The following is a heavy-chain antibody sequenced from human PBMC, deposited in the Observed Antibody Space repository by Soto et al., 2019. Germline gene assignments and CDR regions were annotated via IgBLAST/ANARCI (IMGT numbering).Heavy chain of an antibody. Sequence: QITLKESGPTLVKPTQTLTLTCTFSGFSLSTSAVGVGWIRQPPGKALEWLTVIYGDDDKRSSPSLRSRLTITKDTAKIQVVLTMTNMYPVDTATYYCAHRHRDLAGVFDAWGQVTLGTVSS. CDR2: IYGDDDK. J-gene: IGHJ4*02. CDR3: AHRHRDLAGVFDA. V-gene: IGHV2-5*02. CDR1: GFSLSTSAVG.